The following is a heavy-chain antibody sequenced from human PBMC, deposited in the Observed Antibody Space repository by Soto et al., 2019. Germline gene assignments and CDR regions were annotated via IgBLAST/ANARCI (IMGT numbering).Heavy chain of an antibody. CDR2: ISAYNGNT. Sequence: ASVKVSCKASGYTFTSYGISWVRQAPGQGLEWMGWISAYNGNTNYAQKLQGRVTMTTDTSTSTAYMELRSLRSEDTAMYYCARHISNFRYYYYAMDVWGQGTTVTVSS. CDR3: ARHISNFRYYYYAMDV. V-gene: IGHV1-18*01. J-gene: IGHJ6*02. D-gene: IGHD4-4*01. CDR1: GYTFTSYG.